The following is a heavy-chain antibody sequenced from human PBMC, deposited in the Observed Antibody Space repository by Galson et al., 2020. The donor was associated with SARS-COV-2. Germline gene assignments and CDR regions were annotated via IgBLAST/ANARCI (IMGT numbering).Heavy chain of an antibody. J-gene: IGHJ4*02. CDR3: ARESYDILTGYYFIFDY. D-gene: IGHD3-9*01. CDR2: IDWDDDK. Sequence: GPTLVKPTQTLTLTCTFSGFSLSTSGMCVSWIRQPPGKALEWLARIDWDDDKYYSTSLKTRLTISKDTSKNQVVLTMTNMDPVDTATYYCARESYDILTGYYFIFDYWGQGTLVTVSS. V-gene: IGHV2-70*11. CDR1: GFSLSTSGMC.